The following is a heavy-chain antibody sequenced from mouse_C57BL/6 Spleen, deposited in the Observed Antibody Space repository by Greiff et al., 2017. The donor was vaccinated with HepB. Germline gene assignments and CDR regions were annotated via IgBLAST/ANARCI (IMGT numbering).Heavy chain of an antibody. CDR1: GFTFSSYA. CDR2: ISDGGSYT. V-gene: IGHV5-4*03. J-gene: IGHJ1*03. D-gene: IGHD2-5*01. CDR3: ARGGPTIVTTWYFDV. Sequence: EVKLVESGGGLVKPGGSLKLSCAASGFTFSSYAMSWVRQTPEKRLEWVATISDGGSYTYYPDNVKGRFTISRDNAKNNLYLQMSHLKSEDTAMYYWARGGPTIVTTWYFDVWGTGTTVTVSS.